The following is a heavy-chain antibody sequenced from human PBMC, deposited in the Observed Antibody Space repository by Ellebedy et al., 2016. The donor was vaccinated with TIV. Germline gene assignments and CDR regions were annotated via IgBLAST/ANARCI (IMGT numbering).Heavy chain of an antibody. V-gene: IGHV3-7*01. CDR1: GFTFSNYW. D-gene: IGHD3-16*02. CDR3: APRGYDYVWGSFRPLS. J-gene: IGHJ5*02. CDR2: IKQDGSEK. Sequence: GESLKISXEASGFTFSNYWMSWVRQAPGKGLEWVANIKQDGSEKYYVDSVKGRFTISRDNAKNSLSLQMNSLRAEDTAVYYCAPRGYDYVWGSFRPLSWGQGILVTVSS.